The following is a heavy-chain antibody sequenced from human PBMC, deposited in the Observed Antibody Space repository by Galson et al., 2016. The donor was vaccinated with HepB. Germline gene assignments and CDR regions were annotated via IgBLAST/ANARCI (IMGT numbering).Heavy chain of an antibody. Sequence: SLRLSRAASGFTFSDWDFHWVRQAPGKGLDWVAVISKTGGTTFYGDSVKGRFTISRDNSKNTVDLQIHSLRSEDAAVYFCARDFKLGAPDYMDVWGKGTTVTVS. CDR1: GFTFSDWD. J-gene: IGHJ6*03. D-gene: IGHD1-26*01. CDR2: ISKTGGTT. CDR3: ARDFKLGAPDYMDV. V-gene: IGHV3-30-3*01.